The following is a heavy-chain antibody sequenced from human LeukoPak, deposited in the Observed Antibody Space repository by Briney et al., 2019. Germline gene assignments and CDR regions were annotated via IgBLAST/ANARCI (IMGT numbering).Heavy chain of an antibody. Sequence: ASVKVSCKASRGTFSSYAINWVRQAPGQGLEWMGWINPNSGGTNYAQKFQGRVTMTRDTSISTAYMELSRLRSDDTAVYYCARGYPMVLNYWGQGTLVTVSS. V-gene: IGHV1-2*02. CDR2: INPNSGGT. CDR3: ARGYPMVLNY. J-gene: IGHJ4*02. D-gene: IGHD3-10*01. CDR1: RGTFSSYA.